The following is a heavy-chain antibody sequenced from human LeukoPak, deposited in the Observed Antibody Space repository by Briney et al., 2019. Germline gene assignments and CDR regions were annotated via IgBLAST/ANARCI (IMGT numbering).Heavy chain of an antibody. CDR3: AKDSPSAPVTSV. D-gene: IGHD4-17*01. CDR1: GFIFSSYT. Sequence: GGSLRLSCTASGFIFSSYTMSWVRQAPGRGLEWVSTISGSGDNSYYADSVKGRFTISRDNSKNTLYLQMNSLRVEDTAIFYCAKDSPSAPVTSVWGQGTLVTVSS. J-gene: IGHJ4*02. V-gene: IGHV3-23*01. CDR2: ISGSGDNS.